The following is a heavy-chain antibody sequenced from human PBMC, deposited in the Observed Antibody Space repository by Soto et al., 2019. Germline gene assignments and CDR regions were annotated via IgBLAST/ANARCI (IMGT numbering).Heavy chain of an antibody. CDR2: ISGSGGST. CDR3: ARPWDTAMVSTWNY. Sequence: EVQLLESGGGLVQPGGSLGLSCAASGFPFSSYAMTWVRQAPGKGLEWVSLISGSGGSTYYADSVKGRFTISRDNSRDTLYLQMNSLRAEDTAVYYCARPWDTAMVSTWNYWGQGTLVTVSS. CDR1: GFPFSSYA. D-gene: IGHD5-18*01. J-gene: IGHJ4*02. V-gene: IGHV3-23*01.